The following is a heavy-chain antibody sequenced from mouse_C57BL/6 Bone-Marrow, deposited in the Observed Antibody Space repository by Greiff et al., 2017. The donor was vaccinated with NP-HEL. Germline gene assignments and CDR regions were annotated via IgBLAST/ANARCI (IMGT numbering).Heavy chain of an antibody. Sequence: EVMLVESGGGLVKPGGSLKLSCAASGFTFSSYAMSWVRQTPEKRLEWVATISDGGSYTYYPYNVKGRFTISRDNAKNNLYLQMSHLKADDTAMYYCARDRRRLYLGQFAYWGQGTLVTVSA. J-gene: IGHJ3*01. D-gene: IGHD1-2*01. CDR3: ARDRRRLYLGQFAY. CDR2: ISDGGSYT. CDR1: GFTFSSYA. V-gene: IGHV5-4*01.